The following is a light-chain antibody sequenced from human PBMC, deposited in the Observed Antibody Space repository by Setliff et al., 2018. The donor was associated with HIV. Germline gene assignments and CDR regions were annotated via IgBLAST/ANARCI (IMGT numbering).Light chain of an antibody. CDR3: QQFNSYLYT. Sequence: DIQLTQSPSFLSASVGDRVTITCRASPGISNYLAWYQQKPGKAPKLLIYAASTLQRGVPSRFSGSGSGTEFTLTMSSLQPEDFATYYCQQFNSYLYTFGQGTRLEIK. CDR1: PGISNY. CDR2: AAS. J-gene: IGKJ5*01. V-gene: IGKV1-9*01.